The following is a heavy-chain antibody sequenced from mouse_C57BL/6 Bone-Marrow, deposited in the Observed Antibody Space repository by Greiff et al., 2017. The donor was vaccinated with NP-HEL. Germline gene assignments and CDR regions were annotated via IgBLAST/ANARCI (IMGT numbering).Heavy chain of an antibody. J-gene: IGHJ2*01. CDR2: IYPGDGDT. D-gene: IGHD1-1*01. V-gene: IGHV1-80*01. CDR1: GYAFSSYW. CDR3: ARSGALLLRFDY. Sequence: QVQLKQSGAELVKPGASVKISCKASGYAFSSYWMNWVKQRPGKGLEWIGQIYPGDGDTNYNGKFKGKATLTADKSSSTAYMQLSSLTSEDSAVYFCARSGALLLRFDYWGQGTTLTVSS.